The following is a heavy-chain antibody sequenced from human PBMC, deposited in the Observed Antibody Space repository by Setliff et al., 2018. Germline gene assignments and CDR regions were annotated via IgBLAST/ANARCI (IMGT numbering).Heavy chain of an antibody. J-gene: IGHJ3*02. CDR3: VRHIIIRSPTTSNAFDI. D-gene: IGHD3-3*01. V-gene: IGHV4-61*09. CDR1: GGSVSSGSYY. Sequence: PSETLSLTCTVSGGSVSSGSYYWSWIRQPAGKGLEWFGHIYKSGSTNYNPSLKSRVTMSLDTSKNQFSLNLYSVTAADTAVYYCVRHIIIRSPTTSNAFDIWGQGTMVTVSS. CDR2: IYKSGST.